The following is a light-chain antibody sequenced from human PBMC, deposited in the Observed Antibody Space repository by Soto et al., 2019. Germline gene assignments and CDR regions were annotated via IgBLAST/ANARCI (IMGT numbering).Light chain of an antibody. J-gene: IGLJ1*01. V-gene: IGLV2-14*03. CDR1: SSDIGDSNY. CDR3: SSFRYSSNSYV. CDR2: DVG. Sequence: QSALTQPASVSGSPGQSITISCTGTSSDIGDSNYVSWYQQHPGKAPKLVIYDVGNRPSGVSNRFSGSKSANTASLTISGLQAEDEADYYCSSFRYSSNSYVFGTVTEVTVL.